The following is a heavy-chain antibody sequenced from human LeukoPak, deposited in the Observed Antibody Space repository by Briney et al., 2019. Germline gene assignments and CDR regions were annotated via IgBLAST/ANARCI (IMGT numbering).Heavy chain of an antibody. D-gene: IGHD4-17*01. CDR1: GYTFTNYQ. CDR2: INPNTGDR. CDR3: ARTTSLTASGYDY. Sequence: ASLKVSCKASGYTFTNYQINWVRQAPGQGLEWMGWINPNTGDRGYAQKFQGRVSITSDTSISTAYMELGSPRSEDTAVYFCARTTSLTASGYDYWGKGTLVTVSS. V-gene: IGHV1-8*03. J-gene: IGHJ4*02.